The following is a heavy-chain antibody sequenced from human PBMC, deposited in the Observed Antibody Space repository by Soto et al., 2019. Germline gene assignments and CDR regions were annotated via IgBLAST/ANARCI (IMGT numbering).Heavy chain of an antibody. CDR3: ANFRTDY. CDR1: GFTFSSYG. Sequence: QVQLVESGGGVVQPGRFLRLSCAASGFTFSSYGMHWVRQAPGKGLEWVAVISYDGSNKYYADSVKGRFTISRDNSKNTLYLQMNSLRAEDTAVYYCANFRTDYWGQGTLVTVSS. J-gene: IGHJ4*02. V-gene: IGHV3-30*18. CDR2: ISYDGSNK.